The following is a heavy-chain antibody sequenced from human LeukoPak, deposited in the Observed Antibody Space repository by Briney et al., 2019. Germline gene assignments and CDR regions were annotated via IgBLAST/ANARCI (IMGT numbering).Heavy chain of an antibody. CDR2: ITTSDGNT. J-gene: IGHJ4*02. CDR3: AKDGGLWVSAHWGDS. CDR1: GFTFSSYT. Sequence: GGSLRLSCAASGFTFSSYTMSLVRQAPGKGLEWVSTITTSDGNTYYADSVKGRFTVSRDNSKNTLFLQMNSLRAEDTAVYYCAKDGGLWVSAHWGDSWGRGTLVTVSS. D-gene: IGHD7-27*01. V-gene: IGHV3-23*01.